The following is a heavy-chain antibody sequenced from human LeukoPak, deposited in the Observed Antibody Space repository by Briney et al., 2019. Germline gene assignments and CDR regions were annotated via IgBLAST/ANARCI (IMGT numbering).Heavy chain of an antibody. D-gene: IGHD2-21*02. V-gene: IGHV3-23*01. J-gene: IGHJ4*02. Sequence: PGGSLRLSCAASGFTFNNFAMSWVPQGPGKGLEWFSAISRNSDSTYYADSVKGRFTIYRDNSKNTMYVQMNSLRAEDTAVYYCAKDAGVRHCGGDCSSLFDYWGQGTLVTVSS. CDR3: AKDAGVRHCGGDCSSLFDY. CDR1: GFTFNNFA. CDR2: ISRNSDST.